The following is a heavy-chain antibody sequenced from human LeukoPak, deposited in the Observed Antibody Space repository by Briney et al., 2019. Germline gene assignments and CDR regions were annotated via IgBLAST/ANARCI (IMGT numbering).Heavy chain of an antibody. CDR2: IYYSGST. CDR1: GGSISSYY. Sequence: PSETLSLTCTVSGGSISSYYWSWIRQPPGKGLEWIGYIYYSGSTNYNPSLKSRVTISVDTSKNQFSLKLSSVTAADTAVYYCARVERGYSYGYWFDPWGQGTLVTVSS. CDR3: ARVERGYSYGYWFDP. V-gene: IGHV4-59*01. J-gene: IGHJ5*02. D-gene: IGHD5-18*01.